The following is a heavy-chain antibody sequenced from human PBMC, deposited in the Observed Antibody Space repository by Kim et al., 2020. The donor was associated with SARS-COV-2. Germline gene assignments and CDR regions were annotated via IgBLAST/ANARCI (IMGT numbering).Heavy chain of an antibody. V-gene: IGHV3-23*01. Sequence: GGSLRLSCAGSGFIFSNYAVSWVRQAPGKGLEWVSAISGSGDRTFYTDSVRGRVSISRDNSKNTVYLQLNGLRVEDAALYYCAKHWGSGTYYNYFDYWGQGSLVTVSS. CDR2: ISGSGDRT. D-gene: IGHD3-10*01. CDR1: GFIFSNYA. CDR3: AKHWGSGTYYNYFDY. J-gene: IGHJ4*02.